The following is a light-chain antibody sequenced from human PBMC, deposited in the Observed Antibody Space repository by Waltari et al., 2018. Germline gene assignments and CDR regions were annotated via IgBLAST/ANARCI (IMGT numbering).Light chain of an antibody. J-gene: IGLJ2*01. CDR2: LNSVGSH. V-gene: IGLV4-69*01. CDR3: QTWTTGIRV. Sequence: QPVLTQSPSASASLGASVKLTCTLSSGHSIYAIAWPQQQQGKAPRYLMRLNSVGSHSKGDGIPDRFSGSSSGAERYLTISNLQSEDEADYYCQTWTTGIRVFGGGTRLTVL. CDR1: SGHSIYA.